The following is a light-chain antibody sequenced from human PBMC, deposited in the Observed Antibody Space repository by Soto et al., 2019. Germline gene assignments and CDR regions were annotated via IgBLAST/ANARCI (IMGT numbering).Light chain of an antibody. CDR2: DAS. V-gene: IGKV1-33*01. Sequence: DIQKTQSPSSLSASVGDRVTITCQASQDISNYLNWYQQKPGKAPKLLIYDASNLETGVPSRFSGSGSGTDFTFTISSLQPEDIATYYCQQYENLLPLTFGGGTKVEIK. CDR3: QQYENLLPLT. J-gene: IGKJ4*01. CDR1: QDISNY.